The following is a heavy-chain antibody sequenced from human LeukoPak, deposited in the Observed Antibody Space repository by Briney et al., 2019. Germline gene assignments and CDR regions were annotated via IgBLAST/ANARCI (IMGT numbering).Heavy chain of an antibody. CDR1: GFTFSSYA. V-gene: IGHV3-30-3*01. Sequence: PGGSLRLSCAASGFTFSSYAMHWVRQAPGKGLEWVAVISYDGSNKYYADSVKGRFTISRDNSKNTLYLQMNSLRAEDTAAYYCARGNLLYSGSYSDAFDIWGQGTMVTVSS. D-gene: IGHD1-26*01. CDR3: ARGNLLYSGSYSDAFDI. CDR2: ISYDGSNK. J-gene: IGHJ3*02.